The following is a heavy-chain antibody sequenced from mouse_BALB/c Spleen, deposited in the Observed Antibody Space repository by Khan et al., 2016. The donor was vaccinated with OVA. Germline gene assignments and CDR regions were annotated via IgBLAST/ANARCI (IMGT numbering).Heavy chain of an antibody. CDR2: ISCYNGAT. Sequence: LVKTGASVKISCKASGYSFTGYYMHWVKQSHGKSLEWIGYISCYNGATSYNQKFKGKATFTVDTSSSTAYMQFNSLTSEDSAVYYCARISDYGSSPYYYAMDYWGQGTSVTVSS. D-gene: IGHD1-1*01. CDR3: ARISDYGSSPYYYAMDY. V-gene: IGHV1S34*01. CDR1: GYSFTGYY. J-gene: IGHJ4*01.